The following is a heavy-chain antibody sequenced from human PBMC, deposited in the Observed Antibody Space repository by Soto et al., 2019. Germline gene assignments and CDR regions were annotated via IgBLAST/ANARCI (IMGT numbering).Heavy chain of an antibody. CDR2: IGAGGDFI. CDR1: GFNFNNYI. J-gene: IGHJ6*02. V-gene: IGHV3-21*01. D-gene: IGHD2-21*02. CDR3: ARGWPEGDSRYYYSGLDV. Sequence: EVQLVESGGALVKPGGSLRLSCVASGFNFNNYIMNWVRQAPGKGLEWVSSIGAGGDFIYYADSVRGRFTISRDNARNSLHLQMDSLTAGDTAVYYCARGWPEGDSRYYYSGLDVWGQGTTVTVSS.